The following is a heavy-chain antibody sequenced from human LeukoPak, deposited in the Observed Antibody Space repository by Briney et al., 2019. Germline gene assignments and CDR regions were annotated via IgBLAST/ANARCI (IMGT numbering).Heavy chain of an antibody. J-gene: IGHJ6*02. CDR2: ISGSGGST. Sequence: PGGSLRLSCAASGFTFSSYAMSWVRQAPGKGLEWVSTISGSGGSTYYADSVKGRFTISRDNSKNTLYLQMNSLRAEDTAVYYCAATVVTGYYYYSYDMDVWGQGTTVTVSS. CDR3: AATVVTGYYYYSYDMDV. CDR1: GFTFSSYA. V-gene: IGHV3-23*01. D-gene: IGHD4-23*01.